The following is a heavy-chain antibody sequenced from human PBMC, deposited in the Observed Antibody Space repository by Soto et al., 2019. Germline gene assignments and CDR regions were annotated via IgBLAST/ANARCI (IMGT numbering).Heavy chain of an antibody. CDR2: IFHDGNT. CDR3: ARHEGWAGPDQ. V-gene: IGHV4-4*03. D-gene: IGHD6-19*01. J-gene: IGHJ5*02. CDR1: GASIGSGGW. Sequence: PETLSLTCAVSGASIGSGGWWSWVRQPPGKGLEWIAEIFHDGNTNYSPSLKRRVTISVDKSQNQFSLNVYSVTAADTAVYYCARHEGWAGPDQWGQGTLVTVSS.